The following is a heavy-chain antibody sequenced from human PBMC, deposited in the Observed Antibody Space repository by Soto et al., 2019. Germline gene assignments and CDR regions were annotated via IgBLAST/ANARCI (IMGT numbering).Heavy chain of an antibody. Sequence: GASVKVSCKASGYTFTSYYMHWVRQAPGKGLEWMGGFDPEDGETIYAQKFQGRVTMTEDTSTDTAYMELSSLRSEDTAVYYCATRVQDPGKYYYGMDVWGQGTTVTVSS. CDR1: GYTFTSYY. CDR2: FDPEDGET. V-gene: IGHV1-24*01. J-gene: IGHJ6*02. CDR3: ATRVQDPGKYYYGMDV. D-gene: IGHD6-13*01.